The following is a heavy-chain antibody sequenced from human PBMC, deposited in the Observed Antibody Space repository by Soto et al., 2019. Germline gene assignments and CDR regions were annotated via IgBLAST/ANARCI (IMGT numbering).Heavy chain of an antibody. CDR3: AKRKPHGTPPSTSYYLAF. V-gene: IGHV4-34*01. CDR1: GGSFSGYY. D-gene: IGHD1-1*01. Sequence: PSETLSLTCAVYGGSFSGYYWSWIRQPPGKGLEWIGEINHSGSTNYNPSLKSRVTISVDTSKHQFSLTLTSVTAAETAVHYFAKRKPHGTPPSTSYYLAFWAKGPTAPV. J-gene: IGHJ6*03. CDR2: INHSGST.